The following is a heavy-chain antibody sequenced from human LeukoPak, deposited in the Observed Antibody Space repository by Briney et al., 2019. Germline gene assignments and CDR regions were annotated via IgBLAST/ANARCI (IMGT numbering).Heavy chain of an antibody. J-gene: IGHJ4*02. D-gene: IGHD1-26*01. V-gene: IGHV1-8*02. CDR2: MNPNSGNT. CDR1: GYTFTGYY. CDR3: ARGAFGSYYMAVLFDY. Sequence: ASVKVSCKASGYTFTGYYMHWVRQAPGQGLEWMGWMNPNSGNTGYAQKFQGRVTMTRNTSISTAYMELSSLRSEDTAVYYCARGAFGSYYMAVLFDYWGQGTLVTVSS.